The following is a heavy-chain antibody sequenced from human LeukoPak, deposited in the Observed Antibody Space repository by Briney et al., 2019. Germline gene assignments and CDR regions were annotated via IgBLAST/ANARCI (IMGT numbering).Heavy chain of an antibody. CDR3: ARFGSLREPIHDF. CDR2: IYYSGTT. V-gene: IGHV4-39*01. J-gene: IGHJ4*02. Sequence: SETLSLTCTGSGGSISSSTYYWGWIRQPPGKGLEWIGSIYYSGTTYYNPSLKSRVTISVDMSKNQFSLKLSSVTAADTAVYYCARFGSLREPIHDFWGQGTLVTVSS. D-gene: IGHD3-16*01. CDR1: GGSISSSTYY.